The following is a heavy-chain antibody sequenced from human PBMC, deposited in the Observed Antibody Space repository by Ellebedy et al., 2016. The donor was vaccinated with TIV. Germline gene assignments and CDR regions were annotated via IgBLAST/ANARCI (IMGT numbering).Heavy chain of an antibody. Sequence: GESLKISCGASGFSFRSYSMNWFRQAPGKGLEWVAYISHTGDINYYADSVKGRFIISRDNTKDSLFLQMNTLRGEDTAVYHCARELTTLERNFFDPWGQGTLVTVSS. CDR2: ISHTGDIN. CDR3: ARELTTLERNFFDP. J-gene: IGHJ5*02. CDR1: GFSFRSYS. V-gene: IGHV3-48*04. D-gene: IGHD4-17*01.